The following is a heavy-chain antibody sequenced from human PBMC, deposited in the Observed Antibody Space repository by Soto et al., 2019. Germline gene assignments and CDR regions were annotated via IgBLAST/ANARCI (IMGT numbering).Heavy chain of an antibody. V-gene: IGHV3-48*02. Sequence: GGSLRLSCAASGFTFSSYSMNWVRQAPGKGLEWVSYISSSSSTIYYADSVKGRFTISRDNAKNSLYLQMNSLRDEDTAVYYCARDANYEPGYSSGWTQTLGYYGMDVWGQGTTVTVSS. CDR3: ARDANYEPGYSSGWTQTLGYYGMDV. D-gene: IGHD6-19*01. J-gene: IGHJ6*02. CDR2: ISSSSSTI. CDR1: GFTFSSYS.